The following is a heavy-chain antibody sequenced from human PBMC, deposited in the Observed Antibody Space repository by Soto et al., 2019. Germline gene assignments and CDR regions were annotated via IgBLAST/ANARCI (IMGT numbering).Heavy chain of an antibody. J-gene: IGHJ4*02. CDR3: ARLGYDSSEYPFDY. V-gene: IGHV5-51*01. CDR1: YESFSIFG. D-gene: IGHD3-22*01. CDR2: IYPADSDT. Sequence: GELLRIACRCVYESFSIFGIGLVRPMHGKGLEWMGVIYPADSDTRYSPSFEGQVTISADKSFSTVYLQWSSLKASDTAMYYCARLGYDSSEYPFDYWGQGTLVTVSS.